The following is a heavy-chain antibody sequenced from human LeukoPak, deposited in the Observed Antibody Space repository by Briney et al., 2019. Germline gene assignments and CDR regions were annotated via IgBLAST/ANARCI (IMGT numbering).Heavy chain of an antibody. CDR3: AREDGPSLKYAFDI. Sequence: SETLSLTCAVYGGSFSDYYWSWIRQPPGKGLEWIGEISHAGSTSYNPSLRSRVTISVDTSKKHFSLKLSSVAAADTAVYYCAREDGPSLKYAFDIWGQGTMVTVSS. J-gene: IGHJ3*02. D-gene: IGHD5-24*01. V-gene: IGHV4-34*01. CDR2: ISHAGST. CDR1: GGSFSDYY.